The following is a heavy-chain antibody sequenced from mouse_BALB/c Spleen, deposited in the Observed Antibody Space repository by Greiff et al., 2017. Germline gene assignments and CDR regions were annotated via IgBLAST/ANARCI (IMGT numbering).Heavy chain of an antibody. Sequence: LVKPGASMKISCKASGYSFTGYTMNWVKQSHGKNLEWIGLINPYNGGTSYNQKFKGKATLTVDKSSSTAYMELLSLTSEDSAVYYCAREEDYDDGYYFDYWGQGTTLTVSS. D-gene: IGHD2-4*01. V-gene: IGHV1-26*01. J-gene: IGHJ2*01. CDR2: INPYNGGT. CDR3: AREEDYDDGYYFDY. CDR1: GYSFTGYT.